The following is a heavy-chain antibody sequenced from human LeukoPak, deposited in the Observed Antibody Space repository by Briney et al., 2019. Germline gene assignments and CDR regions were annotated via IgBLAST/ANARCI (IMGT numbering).Heavy chain of an antibody. Sequence: SETLSLTCTVSGGSISSSSYSWGWIRQPPGKGLEWIGSIYYSGSTYYNPSLKSRVTIPVDTSKNQFSLKLSSVTAADTAVYYCASIIAARQWNFDYWGQGTLVTVSS. CDR2: IYYSGST. CDR3: ASIIAARQWNFDY. V-gene: IGHV4-39*01. J-gene: IGHJ4*02. D-gene: IGHD6-6*01. CDR1: GGSISSSSYS.